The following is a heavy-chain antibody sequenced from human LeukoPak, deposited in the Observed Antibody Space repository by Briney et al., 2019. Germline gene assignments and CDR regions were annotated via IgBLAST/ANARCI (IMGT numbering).Heavy chain of an antibody. CDR3: ASHPRADFWSGYYFDY. CDR2: IYYSGST. D-gene: IGHD3-3*01. CDR1: GGSISSGGYY. J-gene: IGHJ4*02. Sequence: SRTLSLTCTVSGGSISSGGYYWSWIRQHPGKGLEWIGYIYYSGSTYYNPSLKSRVTISVDTSKNQFSLKLSSVTAADTAVYYCASHPRADFWSGYYFDYWGQGTLVTVSS. V-gene: IGHV4-31*03.